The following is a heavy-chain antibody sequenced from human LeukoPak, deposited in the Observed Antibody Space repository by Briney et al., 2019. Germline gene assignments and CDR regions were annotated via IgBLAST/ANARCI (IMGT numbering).Heavy chain of an antibody. CDR2: IYYSGST. V-gene: IGHV4-61*01. D-gene: IGHD3-3*01. CDR1: SGSISSSSYY. Sequence: SETLSLTCSVSSGSISSSSYYWGWIRQPPGKGLEWIGYIYYSGSTNYNPSLKSRVTISVDTSKNQFSLKLSSVTAADTAVYYCARERFWSGSRWYWFDPWGQGTLVTVSS. J-gene: IGHJ5*02. CDR3: ARERFWSGSRWYWFDP.